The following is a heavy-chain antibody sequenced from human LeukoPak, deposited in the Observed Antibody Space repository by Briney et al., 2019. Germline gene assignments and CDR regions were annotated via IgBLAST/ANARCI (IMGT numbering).Heavy chain of an antibody. J-gene: IGHJ4*02. Sequence: GGSLRLSCAASGFTFTSYAMSWVRQAPGKGLEWVSAISGSGGSTYYADSVKGRFTVSRDNSKNTLYLQMNSLRAEDTAVYYCVRGAYSSSWLNFDYWGQGTLVTVSS. CDR3: VRGAYSSSWLNFDY. D-gene: IGHD6-13*01. V-gene: IGHV3-23*01. CDR2: ISGSGGST. CDR1: GFTFTSYA.